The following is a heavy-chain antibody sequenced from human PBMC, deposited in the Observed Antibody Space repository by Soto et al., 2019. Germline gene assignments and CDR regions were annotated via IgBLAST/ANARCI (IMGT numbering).Heavy chain of an antibody. J-gene: IGHJ5*02. CDR3: TRGLVPAVKTFDP. D-gene: IGHD2-2*01. Sequence: EVQLVESGGGLVQPGGSLRLSCAASGFTFSNYWMHWVRQVPGKGLVWVSRINGDGRNTDYADSVKGRFTISRDNARNTLYLVMNSLRAEDTPVYYCTRGLVPAVKTFDPWGQGTLVTVSP. CDR1: GFTFSNYW. V-gene: IGHV3-74*01. CDR2: INGDGRNT.